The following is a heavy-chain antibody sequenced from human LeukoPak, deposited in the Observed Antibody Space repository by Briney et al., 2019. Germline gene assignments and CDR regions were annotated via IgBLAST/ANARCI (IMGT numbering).Heavy chain of an antibody. J-gene: IGHJ6*02. V-gene: IGHV1-2*06. CDR1: GYTFTGYY. CDR3: AREVIRGLMDV. CDR2: INPNSGGT. Sequence: GASVKVSCRASGYTFTGYYMHWVRQAPGQGLEWMGRINPNSGGTNYAQKLQGRVTMTTDTSTSTAYMELRSLRSDDTAVYYCAREVIRGLMDVWGQGTTVTVSS. D-gene: IGHD3-10*01.